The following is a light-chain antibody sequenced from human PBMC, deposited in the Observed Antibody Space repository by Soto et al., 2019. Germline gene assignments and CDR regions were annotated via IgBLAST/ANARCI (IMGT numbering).Light chain of an antibody. J-gene: IGKJ1*01. CDR2: DAS. CDR3: QQYNSFWT. CDR1: QSISSW. Sequence: EIQMTQSPATLSSSVGDRVTITCRASQSISSWLAWYQQKPGKAPRLLIYDASYLERGVPSRFSGSGSGTEFTLTISDLQPDDLATYYCQQYNSFWTFGQGTKVEI. V-gene: IGKV1-5*01.